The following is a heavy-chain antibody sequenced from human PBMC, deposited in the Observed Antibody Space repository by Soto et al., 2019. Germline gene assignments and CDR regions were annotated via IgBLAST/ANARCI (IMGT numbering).Heavy chain of an antibody. CDR3: GGGGGGNYYDILTGYYQNYYYGMDV. D-gene: IGHD3-9*01. CDR2: IIPIFGTA. J-gene: IGHJ6*02. CDR1: GGTFSRYA. Sequence: QVQLVQSGAEVKKPGSSVKVSCKASGGTFSRYAISWVRQAPGQGLEWMGGIIPIFGTANYVQKFQGRVTITADESTGTAYMGLGSLRSGDPAVYYCGGGGGGNYYDILTGYYQNYYYGMDVWGQGTTVTVSS. V-gene: IGHV1-69*01.